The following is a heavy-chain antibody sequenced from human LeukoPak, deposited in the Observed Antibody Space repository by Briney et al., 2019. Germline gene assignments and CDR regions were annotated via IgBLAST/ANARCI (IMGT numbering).Heavy chain of an antibody. CDR2: INPNSGGT. CDR1: GYTFTGYY. V-gene: IGHV1-2*06. J-gene: IGHJ2*01. CDR3: ASISPSSRYFDL. Sequence: ASVKVSCKASGYTFTGYYMHWVRRAPGQGLEWMGRINPNSGGTNYAQKFQGRVTMTRDTSISTAYMELSRLRSDDTAVYYCASISPSSRYFDLWGRGTLVTVSS.